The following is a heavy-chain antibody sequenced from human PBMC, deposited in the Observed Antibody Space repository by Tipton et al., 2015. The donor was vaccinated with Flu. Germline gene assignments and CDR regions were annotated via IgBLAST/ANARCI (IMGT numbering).Heavy chain of an antibody. V-gene: IGHV4-31*03. CDR3: ARDEDTSLGTH. CDR2: IHYSGST. Sequence: TLSLTCTVSGVSISSGGYYWSWIRQHPGKGLEWIGYIHYSGSTYYNPSLRSRVTISVDTSKNQFSLNLSSLTAPDTAVYYCARDEDTSLGTHWGQGTLVTVSS. D-gene: IGHD2-15*01. J-gene: IGHJ4*02. CDR1: GVSISSGGYY.